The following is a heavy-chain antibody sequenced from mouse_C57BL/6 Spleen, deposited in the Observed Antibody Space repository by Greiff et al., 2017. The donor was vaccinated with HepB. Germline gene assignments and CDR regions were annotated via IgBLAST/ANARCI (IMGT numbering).Heavy chain of an antibody. Sequence: EVQLQQSGTVLARPGASVKMSCKTSGYTFTSYWMHWVKQRPGQGLEWIGAIYPGNSDTSYNQKFKGKAKMTAVTSASTAYMELSSLTNEDSAVYYFTELSSGGAMDDWVQGTSVTVSS. CDR2: IYPGNSDT. CDR1: GYTFTSYW. J-gene: IGHJ4*01. D-gene: IGHD3-2*02. V-gene: IGHV1-5*01. CDR3: TELSSGGAMDD.